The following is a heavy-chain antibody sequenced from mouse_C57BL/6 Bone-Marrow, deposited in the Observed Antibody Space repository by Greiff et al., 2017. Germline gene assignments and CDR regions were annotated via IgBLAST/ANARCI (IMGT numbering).Heavy chain of an antibody. D-gene: IGHD1-1*01. J-gene: IGHJ4*01. Sequence: VQLKQPGAELVKPGASVKLSCTASGFNIKDYYMHWVKQRTEQGLEWIGRIDPEDGETKYAPKFQGKATITADTSSNTAYLQLSSLTSEDTAVYYCARGRFTTVVADYAMDYWGQGTSVTVSS. CDR3: ARGRFTTVVADYAMDY. CDR1: GFNIKDYY. V-gene: IGHV14-2*01. CDR2: IDPEDGET.